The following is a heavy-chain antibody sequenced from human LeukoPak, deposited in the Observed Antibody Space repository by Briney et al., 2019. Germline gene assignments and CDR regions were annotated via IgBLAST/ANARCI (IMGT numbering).Heavy chain of an antibody. V-gene: IGHV4-59*08. D-gene: IGHD6-13*01. Sequence: PSETLSLTCTVSGGSISSYYWSWIRQPPGKGLEWIGYIYYSGSTNYNPSLKSRVTISVDTSKNQFSLKLSSVTAADTAVYYCARLSLWAAADPTGFDYWGQGTLVTVSS. CDR1: GGSISSYY. CDR3: ARLSLWAAADPTGFDY. J-gene: IGHJ4*02. CDR2: IYYSGST.